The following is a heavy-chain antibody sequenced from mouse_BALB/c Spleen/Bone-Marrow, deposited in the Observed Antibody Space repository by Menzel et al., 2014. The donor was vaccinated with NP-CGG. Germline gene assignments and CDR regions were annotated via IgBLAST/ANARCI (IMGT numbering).Heavy chain of an antibody. Sequence: EVQLQQSGAELVKPGASVKLSCTASGFNIKDTYMHWVKQRPEQGLEWIGRIDPANGNTEYDPKFQGNATITADTSSNTAYLQLSSLTSGDTAVYYCATYYRYDRRFAYWGHGTLVTVSA. V-gene: IGHV14-3*02. CDR2: IDPANGNT. CDR1: GFNIKDTY. D-gene: IGHD2-14*01. CDR3: ATYYRYDRRFAY. J-gene: IGHJ3*01.